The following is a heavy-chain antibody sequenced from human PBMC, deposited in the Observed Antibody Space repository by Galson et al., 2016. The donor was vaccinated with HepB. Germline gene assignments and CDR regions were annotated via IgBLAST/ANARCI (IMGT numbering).Heavy chain of an antibody. Sequence: SVKVSCKASGGTSDTYSITWVRQAPGQGLEWMGGIVPILPLSNYAQKFQGRVTIIADKSTSTVSMELSSLRSADTAVYYCARIPRLGELSLWGGMDVWGQGTTVTVSS. CDR2: IVPILPLS. CDR3: ARIPRLGELSLWGGMDV. CDR1: GGTSDTYS. V-gene: IGHV1-69*10. J-gene: IGHJ6*02. D-gene: IGHD3-16*02.